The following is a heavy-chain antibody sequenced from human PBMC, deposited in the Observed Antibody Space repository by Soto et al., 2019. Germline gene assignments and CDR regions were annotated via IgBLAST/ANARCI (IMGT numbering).Heavy chain of an antibody. Sequence: EVQLLESGGGLVQPGGSLRLSCAASGFTFSSYAMSWVRQAPGKGLEWVSAISGSGGSTYYADSVKGRFTISRDNSKNTLYLQMNSLRAEDTAVYYCATSRALWLDKREDYWGQGTLVTVSS. CDR2: ISGSGGST. D-gene: IGHD3-9*01. V-gene: IGHV3-23*01. CDR1: GFTFSSYA. CDR3: ATSRALWLDKREDY. J-gene: IGHJ4*02.